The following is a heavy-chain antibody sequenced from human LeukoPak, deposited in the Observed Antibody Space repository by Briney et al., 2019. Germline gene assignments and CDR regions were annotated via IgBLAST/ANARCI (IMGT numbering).Heavy chain of an antibody. CDR1: GFTFSSYA. D-gene: IGHD3-9*01. J-gene: IGHJ4*02. V-gene: IGHV3-30-3*01. CDR2: ISYDGSNK. Sequence: GRSLRLSCAASGFTFSSYAMYWVRQAPGKGLEWVAVISYDGSNKYYADSVKGRFTISRDNSKNTLYLQMNSLRAEDTAVYYCARSKGYFDWLFDYWGQGTLVTVSS. CDR3: ARSKGYFDWLFDY.